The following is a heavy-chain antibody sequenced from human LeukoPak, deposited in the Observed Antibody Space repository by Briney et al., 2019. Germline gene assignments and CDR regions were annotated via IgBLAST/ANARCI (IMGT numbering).Heavy chain of an antibody. D-gene: IGHD6-19*01. CDR1: GFTVRNYD. Sequence: GGSLRLSCAASGFTVRNYDMSWVRQAPGKGLEWVSAISGSGGSTYYADSVKGRFTISRDNSKNTLYLQMNSLRAEDTAVYYCAKADSSGWYYYYGMDVWGQGTTVTVSS. V-gene: IGHV3-23*01. J-gene: IGHJ6*02. CDR3: AKADSSGWYYYYGMDV. CDR2: ISGSGGST.